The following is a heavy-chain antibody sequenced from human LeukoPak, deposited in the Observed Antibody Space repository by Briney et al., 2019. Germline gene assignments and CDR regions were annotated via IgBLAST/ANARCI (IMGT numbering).Heavy chain of an antibody. CDR3: AKDCPSYGDCHFDY. D-gene: IGHD4-17*01. J-gene: IGHJ4*02. CDR2: IRSKPNSYAT. Sequence: GGSLKLSCATSGFTFIGSAMHWVRQASGKGLEWVGRIRSKPNSYATAYAASVKGRFTISRDNSKNTLYLQMNSLRAEDTAIYYCAKDCPSYGDCHFDYWGQGTLVTVSS. CDR1: GFTFIGSA. V-gene: IGHV3-73*01.